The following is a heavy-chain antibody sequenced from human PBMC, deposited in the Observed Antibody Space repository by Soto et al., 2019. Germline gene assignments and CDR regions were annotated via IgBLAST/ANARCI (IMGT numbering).Heavy chain of an antibody. J-gene: IGHJ5*02. CDR2: TYYRSKWYN. D-gene: IGHD6-13*01. Sequence: SQTLSLTCAIPGDSVSSNSAAWNWIRQSPSRGLEWLGRTYYRSKWYNDYAVSVKSRITINPDTSKDQFSLQLNSVTPEDTAVYYCARVGRSWMRFGPWGNRTRVAVSS. CDR1: GDSVSSNSAA. V-gene: IGHV6-1*01. CDR3: ARVGRSWMRFGP.